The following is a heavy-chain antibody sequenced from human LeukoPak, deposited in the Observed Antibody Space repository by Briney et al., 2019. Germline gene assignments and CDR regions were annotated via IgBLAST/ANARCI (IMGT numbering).Heavy chain of an antibody. Sequence: SETLSLTCSVSGASVSSDCWNWIRQSPGRGLEWIGYTHYRGDINYNPSLKSRLTMSVDASSNQVSLKLSSVTAADAAVYYCGRNLGSGSDHWGQGTLVTVSS. D-gene: IGHD3-10*01. J-gene: IGHJ4*02. CDR2: THYRGDI. CDR1: GASVSSDC. CDR3: GRNLGSGSDH. V-gene: IGHV4-59*02.